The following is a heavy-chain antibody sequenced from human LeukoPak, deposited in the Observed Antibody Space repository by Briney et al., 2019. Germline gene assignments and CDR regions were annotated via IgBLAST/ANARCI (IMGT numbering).Heavy chain of an antibody. CDR1: GYSFTSYG. V-gene: IGHV1-18*04. D-gene: IGHD3-16*01. CDR3: ARDPGIMITLGGVVLDY. Sequence: ASVKISCKASGYSFTSYGISWVRQMPGQGLEWMGWICAYNGDTNYTQKLQGRVTMTTDTSTSTAYMELRSLKSYDTAVYYCARDPGIMITLGGVVLDYWGQETLDTVSS. J-gene: IGHJ4*02. CDR2: ICAYNGDT.